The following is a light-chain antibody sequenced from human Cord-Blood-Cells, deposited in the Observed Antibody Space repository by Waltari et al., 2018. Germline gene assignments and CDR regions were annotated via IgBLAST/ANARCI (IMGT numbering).Light chain of an antibody. V-gene: IGKV3-11*01. CDR1: QSVSSY. CDR2: DAS. Sequence: EIVLTQSPATLSFSPGERATLSCRASQSVSSYLAWYQQKPGQAPRLLIYDASNRATGIPARFSGSGSGTDFTLTSSSLEPEDFAVYYCQQRSNWLMYSFGQGTKLEIK. CDR3: QQRSNWLMYS. J-gene: IGKJ2*03.